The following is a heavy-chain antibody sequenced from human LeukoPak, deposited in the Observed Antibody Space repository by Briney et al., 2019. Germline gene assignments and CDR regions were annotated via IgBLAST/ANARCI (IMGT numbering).Heavy chain of an antibody. V-gene: IGHV3-48*04. D-gene: IGHD1-1*01. CDR2: ISSSSSTI. CDR1: GFTFSSYS. CDR3: ARDHWIGGFMDV. Sequence: GGSLRLSCAASGFTFSSYSMNWVRQAPGKGLEWVSYISSSSSTIYYADSVKGRFTISRDNAKNSLYLQMNSLRAEDTAVYYCARDHWIGGFMDVWGIGTTVSVSS. J-gene: IGHJ6*04.